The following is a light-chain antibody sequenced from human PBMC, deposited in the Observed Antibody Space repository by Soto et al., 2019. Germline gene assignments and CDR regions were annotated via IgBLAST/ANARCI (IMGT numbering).Light chain of an antibody. Sequence: DIQMTQSPSSLSAFVGDRVTITCRASQTISGFLNWYQQKPGKAPGLLIYSASTLQSGVPSRFSGSGSGTEFTLTISSLQPEAFATYYCQQSYTTLGTFGQGTTVEVK. CDR3: QQSYTTLGT. J-gene: IGKJ1*01. CDR2: SAS. CDR1: QTISGF. V-gene: IGKV1-39*01.